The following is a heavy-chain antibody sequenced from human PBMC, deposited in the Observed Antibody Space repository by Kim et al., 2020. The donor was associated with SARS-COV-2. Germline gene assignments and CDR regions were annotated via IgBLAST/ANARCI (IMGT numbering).Heavy chain of an antibody. V-gene: IGHV4-31*02. Sequence: TDYNPSLTSRVTISVDTSKNQFSLKLSAVTAADTAVDYCARDSRYYGMDVWGQGTTVTVSS. J-gene: IGHJ6*02. CDR2: T. CDR3: ARDSRYYGMDV.